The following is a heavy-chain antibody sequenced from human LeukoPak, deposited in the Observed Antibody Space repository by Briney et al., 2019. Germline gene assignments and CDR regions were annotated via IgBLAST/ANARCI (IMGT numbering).Heavy chain of an antibody. CDR1: GFTFSSYA. J-gene: IGHJ6*02. CDR2: ISGSGGST. V-gene: IGHV3-23*01. Sequence: GGSLRLSCAASGFTFSSYAMSWVRQAPGKGLEWVSAISGSGGSTYYADSVKGRFTISRDNSKNTLYLQMNSLRAEDTAVYYCVHFTENYGMYVWGQGTTVTVSS. CDR3: VHFTENYGMYV. D-gene: IGHD3-3*02.